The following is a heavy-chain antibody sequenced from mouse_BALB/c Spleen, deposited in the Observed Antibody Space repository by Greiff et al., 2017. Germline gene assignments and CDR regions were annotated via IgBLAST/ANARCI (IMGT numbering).Heavy chain of an antibody. J-gene: IGHJ2*01. CDR2: INPNNGGT. D-gene: IGHD2-3*01. V-gene: IGHV1-18*01. Sequence: EVQLQQSGPELVKPGASVKISCKTSGYTFTEYNMHWVRQSQGKSLEWIGGINPNNGGTSYNQKFKGQATLTGDKSSSTAYMELRSLRSEDSAVYSCANCAGYYYYFDYWGQRTTLTVSS. CDR3: ANCAGYYYYFDY. CDR1: GYTFTEYN.